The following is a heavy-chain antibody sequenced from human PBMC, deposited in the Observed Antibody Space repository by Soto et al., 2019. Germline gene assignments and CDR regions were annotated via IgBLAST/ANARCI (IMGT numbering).Heavy chain of an antibody. D-gene: IGHD6-13*01. V-gene: IGHV1-69*04. J-gene: IGHJ5*02. CDR3: ARDYRAAAGHSTYNWFDP. Sequence: SVKVSCKASGGTFSSYTISWVRQAPGQGLEWMGRIIPILGIANYAQKFQGRVTITAGKSTSTAYMELSSLRSEDTAVYYCARDYRAAAGHSTYNWFDPWGQGTLVPVSS. CDR1: GGTFSSYT. CDR2: IIPILGIA.